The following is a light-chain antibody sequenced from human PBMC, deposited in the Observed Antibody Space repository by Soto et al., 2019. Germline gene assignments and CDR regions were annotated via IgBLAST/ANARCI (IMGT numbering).Light chain of an antibody. CDR3: QQRSNWLT. Sequence: EIVMTQSPATLSVSPGEKATLSCRASQSVSSKLAWYQQKPGQAPRLLIYDTSNRATGIPARFSGSGSGTDFTLTISSLEPEDFAVYYCQQRSNWLTFGQGTRLAIK. CDR1: QSVSSK. J-gene: IGKJ5*01. CDR2: DTS. V-gene: IGKV3-11*01.